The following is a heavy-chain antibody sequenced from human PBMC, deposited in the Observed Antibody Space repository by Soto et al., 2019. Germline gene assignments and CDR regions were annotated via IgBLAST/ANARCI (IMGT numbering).Heavy chain of an antibody. J-gene: IGHJ5*02. Sequence: ASVKVSCKVSGYTLTELSMHWVRQAPGKGLEWMGGFDPEDGETIYAQKFQGRVTMTEDTSTDTAYMELSSLRSEDTAVYYCATVGVTTGWFVPWGPGTLVTVSS. CDR1: GYTLTELS. D-gene: IGHD4-4*01. CDR3: ATVGVTTGWFVP. CDR2: FDPEDGET. V-gene: IGHV1-24*01.